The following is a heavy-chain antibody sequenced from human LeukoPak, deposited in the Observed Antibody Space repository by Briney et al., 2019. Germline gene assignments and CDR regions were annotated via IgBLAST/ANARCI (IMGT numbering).Heavy chain of an antibody. CDR2: IKVDGSEK. CDR3: ARGGYCSGGSCYTVGYYGMDV. V-gene: IGHV3-7*01. Sequence: GGSLRLSCAASGFTFSNYWMSWVRQAPGKGLEWVANIKVDGSEKYYADSVKGRFTISRDSSKNTLYLQMNSLRAEDTAVYYCARGGYCSGGSCYTVGYYGMDVWGQGTTVTVSS. J-gene: IGHJ6*02. D-gene: IGHD2-15*01. CDR1: GFTFSNYW.